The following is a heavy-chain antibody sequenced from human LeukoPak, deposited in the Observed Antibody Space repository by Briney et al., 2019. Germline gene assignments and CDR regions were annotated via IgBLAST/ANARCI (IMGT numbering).Heavy chain of an antibody. CDR3: ARGYSSNYGVFDY. Sequence: SETLSLTCTVSGGTISRYYWSWIRQSPGKGLEWIGYIYSSGSTNSSPSLKSRVSISVDTSKNQFSLNLRSVTAADTAVYYCARGYSSNYGVFDYWGQGTLVTVSS. V-gene: IGHV4-59*08. CDR1: GGTISRYY. J-gene: IGHJ4*02. CDR2: IYSSGST. D-gene: IGHD6-13*01.